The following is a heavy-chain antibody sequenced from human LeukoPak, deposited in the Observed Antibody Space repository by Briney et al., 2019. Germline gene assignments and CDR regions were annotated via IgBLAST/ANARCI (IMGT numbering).Heavy chain of an antibody. CDR3: TRGGTDQYDSSGYF. V-gene: IGHV3-49*04. Sequence: GGSLRLSCAASGFTFSSYAMSWVRQAPGKGLEWVGFIRSKAYGGTTEYAASVKGRFTISRDDSKSIAYLQMNSLKTEDTAVYYCTRGGTDQYDSSGYFWGQGTMVTVSS. J-gene: IGHJ3*01. CDR1: GFTFSSYA. D-gene: IGHD3-22*01. CDR2: IRSKAYGGTT.